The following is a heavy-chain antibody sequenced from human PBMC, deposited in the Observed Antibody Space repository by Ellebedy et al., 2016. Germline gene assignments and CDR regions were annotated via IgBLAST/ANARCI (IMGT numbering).Heavy chain of an antibody. Sequence: GGSLRLXCAASGFTFCDYWMTWVRQAPGKGLEWVANINPDGSAKNYVDSVKGRFTISRDNSKNTLYLQVNSLRAEDTAVYYCAKDQTRITMVRGVIITGYYYYGMDVWGQGTTVTVSS. CDR3: AKDQTRITMVRGVIITGYYYYGMDV. CDR2: INPDGSAK. D-gene: IGHD3-10*01. J-gene: IGHJ6*02. V-gene: IGHV3-7*01. CDR1: GFTFCDYW.